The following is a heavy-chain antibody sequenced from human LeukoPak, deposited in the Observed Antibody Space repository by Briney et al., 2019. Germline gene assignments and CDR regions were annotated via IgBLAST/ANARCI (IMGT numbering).Heavy chain of an antibody. CDR1: GVTFSSYS. CDR3: AYQSNVGLFVY. V-gene: IGHV3-21*01. J-gene: IGHJ4*02. CDR2: ISSGSTYI. Sequence: GGSLRLYCAASGVTFSSYSMNWVRQAPGKGLERVSSISSGSTYIYYADSVKGRFPISRDNAKNSLYLQMYSLRAEDTAVYYCAYQSNVGLFVYWGQGTLVTVCS. D-gene: IGHD2-2*01.